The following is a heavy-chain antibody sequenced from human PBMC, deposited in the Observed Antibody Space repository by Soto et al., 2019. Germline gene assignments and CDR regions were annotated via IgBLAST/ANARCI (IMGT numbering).Heavy chain of an antibody. V-gene: IGHV3-33*01. CDR1: GFTFSSYG. CDR3: ARGNIYYYYGMDV. Sequence: GGSLRLSCAASGFTFSSYGMHWVRQAPGKGLEWVAVIWYDGSNKYYADSVKGRFTISRDNSKNTLYLQMNSLRAEDTAVYYCARGNIYYYYGMDVWGQGTTVTVSS. J-gene: IGHJ6*02. D-gene: IGHD5-12*01. CDR2: IWYDGSNK.